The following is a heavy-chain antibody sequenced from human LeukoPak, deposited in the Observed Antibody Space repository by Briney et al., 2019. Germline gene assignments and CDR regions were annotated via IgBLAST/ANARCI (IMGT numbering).Heavy chain of an antibody. V-gene: IGHV4-59*01. CDR3: ARQVCSSTSCYPYYYYGMDV. CDR1: GGSISSYY. CDR2: IYYSGST. Sequence: SETLSLTCTVSGGSISSYYWSWIRQPPGEGLEWIGYIYYSGSTNYNPSLKSRVTISVDTSKNQFSLKLSSVTAADTAVYYCARQVCSSTSCYPYYYYGMDVWGQGTTVTVSS. D-gene: IGHD2-2*01. J-gene: IGHJ6*02.